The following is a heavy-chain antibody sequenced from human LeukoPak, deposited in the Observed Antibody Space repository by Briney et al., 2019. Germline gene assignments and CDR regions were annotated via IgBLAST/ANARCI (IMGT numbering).Heavy chain of an antibody. CDR3: ARIRCGHSGSLCYNH. V-gene: IGHV4-34*01. CDR2: ISHTDGT. CDR1: GVSVNDYY. D-gene: IGHD2-21*01. J-gene: IGHJ4*02. Sequence: RPSETLSLTCGVFGVSVNDYYWSWIRKSPGQGLEWIGEISHTDGTRYNPYLESRVTISVGTYENQLSLTLIFVTAAATAVSYCARIRCGHSGSLCYNHWGLGTLVTVSS.